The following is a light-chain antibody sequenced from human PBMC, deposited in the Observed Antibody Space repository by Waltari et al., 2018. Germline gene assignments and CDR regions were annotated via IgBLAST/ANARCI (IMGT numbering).Light chain of an antibody. CDR3: QQHYSDPLT. CDR1: QSVLSSSDNKNY. Sequence: DIVMTQSPDSLAVSLGARATINCKSSQSVLSSSDNKNYLAWHQQKPGQPPKLLISWASTRESGVPDRFSGSGSGTDFTLTISSLQAEDVAVYYCQQHYSDPLTFGGGTKVEIK. CDR2: WAS. J-gene: IGKJ4*01. V-gene: IGKV4-1*01.